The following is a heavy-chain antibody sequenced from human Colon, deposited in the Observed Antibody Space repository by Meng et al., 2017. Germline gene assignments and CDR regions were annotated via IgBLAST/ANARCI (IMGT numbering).Heavy chain of an antibody. CDR3: ARAPWREGDRYYYYGMDV. CDR1: GFTFSGYW. J-gene: IGHJ6*02. Sequence: GGSLRLSCAASGFTFSGYWMHWVRQAPGQGLVWVSRINIDGTDTHYVDSVKGRFTISRDNAKNTVYLQMDSLRVEDTAVYYCARAPWREGDRYYYYGMDVWGQGTMVTVSS. CDR2: INIDGTDT. D-gene: IGHD3-16*01. V-gene: IGHV3-74*01.